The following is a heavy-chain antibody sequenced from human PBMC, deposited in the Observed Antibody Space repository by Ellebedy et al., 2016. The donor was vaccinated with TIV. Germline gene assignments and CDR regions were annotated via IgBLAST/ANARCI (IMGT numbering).Heavy chain of an antibody. CDR2: INHSGST. J-gene: IGHJ4*02. Sequence: MPSETLSLTCTVSGGSISSYYWSWIRQPPGKGLEWIGEINHSGSTNYNPSLKSRVTISVDTSKNQFSLKLSSVTAADTAVYYCAREDTAMVTDYWGQGTLVTVSS. CDR3: AREDTAMVTDY. V-gene: IGHV4-34*01. D-gene: IGHD5-18*01. CDR1: GGSISSYY.